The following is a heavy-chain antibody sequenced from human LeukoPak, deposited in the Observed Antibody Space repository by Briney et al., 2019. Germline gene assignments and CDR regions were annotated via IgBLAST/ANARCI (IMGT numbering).Heavy chain of an antibody. CDR2: INPNDGRT. Sequence: ASVKVSCKASGYTFTGYYIHWVRQAPGQGLEWMGWINPNDGRTNFAQNFQGRLTMTRETSISTAYLEVSRLRSDDTAFYYCARDRRDYDILTGFYYNYYMDVWGKGTTVTVSS. D-gene: IGHD3-9*01. V-gene: IGHV1-2*02. CDR3: ARDRRDYDILTGFYYNYYMDV. J-gene: IGHJ6*03. CDR1: GYTFTGYY.